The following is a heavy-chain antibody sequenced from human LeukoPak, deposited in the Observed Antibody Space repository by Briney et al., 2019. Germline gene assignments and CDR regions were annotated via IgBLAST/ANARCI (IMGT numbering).Heavy chain of an antibody. V-gene: IGHV4-59*13. CDR2: IYYRGGT. Sequence: SETLSLTCSVSGGSISSYYWSWIRQPPGKGLEWIGYIYYRGGTNYNPSPKSRATISVATPRTKSPLRLSSLPPAAPACYYSGSTNYNPSLKSRVTISVDTSKNQFSLKLSSVTAADTAVYYCARDNGSKSYYYNGMDVWGQGTTVTVSS. CDR3: GSTNYNPSLKSRVTISVDTSKNQFSLKLSSVTAADTAVYYCARDNGSKSYYYNGMDV. CDR1: GGSISSYY. J-gene: IGHJ6*02. D-gene: IGHD3-10*01.